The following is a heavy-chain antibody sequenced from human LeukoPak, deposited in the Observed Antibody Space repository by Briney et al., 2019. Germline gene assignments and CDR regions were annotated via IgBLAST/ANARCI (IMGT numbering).Heavy chain of an antibody. Sequence: SETLSLMCTVSGGSISRSTYYWDWIRQPPGKGLEWIGSIYYSGSTYYNPSLKSRVTISVDTSKNQFSLNLSSVTPADTAVYYCARPDFWGKGTTVTVSS. V-gene: IGHV4-39*01. CDR3: ARPDF. CDR1: GGSISRSTYY. CDR2: IYYSGST. J-gene: IGHJ6*04.